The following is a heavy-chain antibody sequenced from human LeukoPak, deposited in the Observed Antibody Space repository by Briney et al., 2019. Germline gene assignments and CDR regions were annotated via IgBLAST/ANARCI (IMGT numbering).Heavy chain of an antibody. CDR2: ISYDGSNK. CDR3: AKDQDYGDYSFDY. Sequence: PGRSLRLSCAASGFTFSSYGMHWVRQAPGKGLEWVAVISYDGSNKYYADSVKGRFTISRDNSKNTLYLQMNSLRAEDTAVYYCAKDQDYGDYSFDYWGQGTLVTVSP. D-gene: IGHD4-17*01. CDR1: GFTFSSYG. J-gene: IGHJ4*02. V-gene: IGHV3-30*18.